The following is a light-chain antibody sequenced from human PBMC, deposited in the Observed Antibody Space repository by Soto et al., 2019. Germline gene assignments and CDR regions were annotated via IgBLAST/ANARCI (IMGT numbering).Light chain of an antibody. CDR2: DVS. Sequence: QSALTQPRSVSGSPGQSVTISCTGTSSDVRGYNYVSWYQQHPGKAPKLMIYDVSKRPSGVPDRFSGSKSGNTASLTISGLQAEDEADYYCCSYAGSYTPLYVFGTGTKLTVL. CDR3: CSYAGSYTPLYV. J-gene: IGLJ1*01. V-gene: IGLV2-11*01. CDR1: SSDVRGYNY.